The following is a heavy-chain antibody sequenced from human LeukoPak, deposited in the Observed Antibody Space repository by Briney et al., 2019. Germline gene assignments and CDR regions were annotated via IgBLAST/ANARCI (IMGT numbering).Heavy chain of an antibody. Sequence: GRSLRLSCAASGFKFDEYAMHWVRQAPGKGLEWVAGITWNSGSLGYADSVKGRFAISRDNAKMSLYLQMKSLRPEDTALYYCANLGFWGQGTLVSVS. CDR1: GFKFDEYA. CDR2: ITWNSGSL. CDR3: ANLGF. J-gene: IGHJ4*02. D-gene: IGHD2-15*01. V-gene: IGHV3-9*01.